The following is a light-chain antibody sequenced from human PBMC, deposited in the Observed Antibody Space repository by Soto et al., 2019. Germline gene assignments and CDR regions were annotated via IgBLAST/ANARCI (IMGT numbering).Light chain of an antibody. CDR2: DAS. J-gene: IGKJ1*01. Sequence: DIQLTQSPSTLSSSVGARAPITCRASQSITNRLGWYQQQPGKAPQVLIFDASRLESGVPSRFRGSGYGTEFSLTIASLQPDDFATYYCQHYGGLWTFGQGTKVDIK. CDR1: QSITNR. V-gene: IGKV1-5*01. CDR3: QHYGGLWT.